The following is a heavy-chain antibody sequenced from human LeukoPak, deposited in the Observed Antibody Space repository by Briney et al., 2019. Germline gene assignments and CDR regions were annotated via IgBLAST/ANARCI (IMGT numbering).Heavy chain of an antibody. Sequence: ASVKVSCKASGYTFTSYGISWVRQAPGQGLEWMGWISAYNGNTNYAQKLQGRVTMTTDTSTSTAYMELRSLRSDDTAVYYCARLNYSPNYYYYYMDVWGKGTTVTISS. CDR3: ARLNYSPNYYYYYMDV. J-gene: IGHJ6*03. CDR2: ISAYNGNT. V-gene: IGHV1-18*01. D-gene: IGHD1-7*01. CDR1: GYTFTSYG.